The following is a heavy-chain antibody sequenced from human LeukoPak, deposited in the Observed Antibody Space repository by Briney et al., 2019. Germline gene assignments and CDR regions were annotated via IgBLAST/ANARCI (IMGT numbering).Heavy chain of an antibody. V-gene: IGHV1-18*04. D-gene: IGHD2-2*01. CDR1: GYTFTNYG. J-gene: IGHJ6*04. Sequence: ASVKVSFKASGYTFTNYGISWVPQAPGQRPEWMGWISAYNVNTNYPQNLQGRVTMTTDTSTSPAYREVRCMTSADTAVYYCAGGHQGDYYGMDGWGKGTSVTVSS. CDR3: AGGHQGDYYGMDG. CDR2: ISAYNVNT.